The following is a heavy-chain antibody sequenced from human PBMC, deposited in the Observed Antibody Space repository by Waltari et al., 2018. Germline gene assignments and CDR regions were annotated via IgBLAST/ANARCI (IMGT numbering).Heavy chain of an antibody. CDR1: GFTFSSHW. V-gene: IGHV3-7*03. CDR2: INEDGNAK. J-gene: IGHJ6*02. Sequence: EVQLVESGGGLVQPGGSLRISCAASGFTFSSHWMSWVRQAAGKGREWVANINEDGNAKYDVASVKGRFAVSRDNAQNSLYLQMESLTAEDTAVYYCTRRFPNFYYYGMDVWGQGTAVTVSS. D-gene: IGHD3-3*01. CDR3: TRRFPNFYYYGMDV.